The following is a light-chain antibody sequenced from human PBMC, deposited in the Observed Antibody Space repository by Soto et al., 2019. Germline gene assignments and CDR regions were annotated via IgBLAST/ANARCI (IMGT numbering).Light chain of an antibody. J-gene: IGLJ2*01. Sequence: VLTQPPSASGTPGQTVTISCSGRNSNIGSNYVYWYQQLPGTAPRLLMYRADQRPSGVPDRFSGSKSGTSASLAISGLRSEDEADYYCAAWDDTLSGLVFGGGTKLTVL. CDR1: NSNIGSNY. CDR2: RAD. CDR3: AAWDDTLSGLV. V-gene: IGLV1-47*01.